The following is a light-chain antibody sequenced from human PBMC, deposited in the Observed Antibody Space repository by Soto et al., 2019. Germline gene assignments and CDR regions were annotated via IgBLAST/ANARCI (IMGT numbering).Light chain of an antibody. J-gene: IGLJ2*01. Sequence: VLTQPPSASGTPGQTVTISCSGRNSNIGSNYVYWYQQLPGTAPRLLMYRADQRPSGVPDRFSGSKSGTSASLAISGLRSEDEADYYCAAWDDTLSGLVFGGGTKLTVL. CDR1: NSNIGSNY. CDR2: RAD. CDR3: AAWDDTLSGLV. V-gene: IGLV1-47*01.